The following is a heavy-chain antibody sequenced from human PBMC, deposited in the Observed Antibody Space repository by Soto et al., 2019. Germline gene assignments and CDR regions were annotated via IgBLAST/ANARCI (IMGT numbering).Heavy chain of an antibody. CDR3: ARTTAVPNTLRSRYFFDF. D-gene: IGHD3-9*01. CDR2: VYYSGTT. CDR1: GASFTSSNSF. V-gene: IGHV4-61*01. J-gene: IGHJ4*02. Sequence: SETLSLTCTVSGASFTSSNSFWSWIRQPPGKRLEWIGYVYYSGTTNYNPSLKSRVTISIDMSKNQFSLRLSSVTAADTALYYCARTTAVPNTLRSRYFFDFWGQGTLVTVSS.